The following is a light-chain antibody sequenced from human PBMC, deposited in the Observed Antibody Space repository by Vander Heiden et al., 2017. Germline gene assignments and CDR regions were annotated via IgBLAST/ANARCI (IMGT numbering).Light chain of an antibody. CDR3: QQYNNWPPLT. Sequence: EIVLTPSPATLSVSPGDSATFPCRASQSVSSNLAWYQQQPGQAPRLLIYGASTRATGIPARCSGSGAGTEFTLTISSLQSEDFAVYYCQQYNNWPPLTFGGGTKVXIK. CDR1: QSVSSN. CDR2: GAS. J-gene: IGKJ4*01. V-gene: IGKV3-15*01.